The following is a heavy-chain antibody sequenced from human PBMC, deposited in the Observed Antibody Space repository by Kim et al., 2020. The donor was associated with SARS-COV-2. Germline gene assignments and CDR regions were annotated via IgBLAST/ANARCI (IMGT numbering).Heavy chain of an antibody. D-gene: IGHD2-15*01. J-gene: IGHJ4*02. CDR3: ARGGGPDY. V-gene: IGHV3-74*01. CDR2: GGTT. Sequence: GGTTNYADSVKGRFTISRDHAKNTVYLQVNRLRAEDTAVYYCARGGGPDYWGQGTLVTVSS.